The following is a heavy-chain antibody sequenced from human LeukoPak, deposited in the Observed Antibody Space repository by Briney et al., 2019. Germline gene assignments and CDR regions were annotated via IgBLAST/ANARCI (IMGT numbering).Heavy chain of an antibody. D-gene: IGHD6-19*01. J-gene: IGHJ4*02. CDR2: LYSSGNT. CDR1: GFTVGSTS. CDR3: ARDPSSGRWLGRYFDY. V-gene: IGHV3-66*01. Sequence: GGSLRLSCAASGFTVGSTSMNWVRQAPGKGLEWVSVLYSSGNTYYADSVKGRFTISRDNAKNSLYLQMNSLRAEDTAVYYCARDPSSGRWLGRYFDYWGQGTLVTVSS.